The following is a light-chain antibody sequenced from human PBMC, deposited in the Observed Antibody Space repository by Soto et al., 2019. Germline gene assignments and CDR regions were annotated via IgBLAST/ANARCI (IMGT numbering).Light chain of an antibody. CDR3: MQALQTHRT. J-gene: IGKJ1*01. V-gene: IGKV2-28*01. CDR2: LAS. Sequence: DIVMTQSPLSLSVTPGEPASISCRSSQSLLYRTGNHYLDWYLQKPGQSPQLLISLASNRASGVPERFSGSGSGTDFTLKISRVEAEDVGVYYCMQALQTHRTFGQGTRVDIK. CDR1: QSLLYRTGNHY.